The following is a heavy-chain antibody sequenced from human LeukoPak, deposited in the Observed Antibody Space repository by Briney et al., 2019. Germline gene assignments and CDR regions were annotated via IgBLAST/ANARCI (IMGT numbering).Heavy chain of an antibody. D-gene: IGHD2-2*01. CDR2: IKQDGSEK. CDR1: GFTFSSYW. Sequence: GGSLRLSCAASGFTFSSYWMSWVRQAPGKGLEWVANIKQDGSEKYYVDSVKGRFTISRDNAKNSLYLQMNSLRAEDTAVYYCAREVGYCSSTSCYFYYYYMDVWGKGTTVTISS. CDR3: AREVGYCSSTSCYFYYYYMDV. V-gene: IGHV3-7*01. J-gene: IGHJ6*03.